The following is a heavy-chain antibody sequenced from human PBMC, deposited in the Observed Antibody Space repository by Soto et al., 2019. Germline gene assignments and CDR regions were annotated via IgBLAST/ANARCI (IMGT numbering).Heavy chain of an antibody. Sequence: QVQLQQWGAGLLKPSETLSLTCAVSGGSFSGYYWNWIRQPPGKGLEWIGDINHSGSANYNPSLKSRVTISVDTSKNQFSLNLISVTAADTAVYYGARDPTDYSNADYFDFWGQGTLVTVSS. J-gene: IGHJ4*02. D-gene: IGHD4-4*01. CDR2: INHSGSA. CDR1: GGSFSGYY. CDR3: ARDPTDYSNADYFDF. V-gene: IGHV4-34*01.